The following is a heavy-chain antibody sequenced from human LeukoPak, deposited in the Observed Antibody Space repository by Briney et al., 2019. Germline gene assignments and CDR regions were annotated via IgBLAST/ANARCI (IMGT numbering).Heavy chain of an antibody. CDR1: GFPFSNYA. Sequence: GGSLRLSCAASGFPFSNYAMTWVRQAPGKGLEWVSAISSSGSATYYADSVKGRFTISRDNSKNTLYLQMNNLRAEDTAVYYCARDRVPDYWGQGTLVTVSS. CDR3: ARDRVPDY. J-gene: IGHJ4*02. CDR2: ISSSGSAT. D-gene: IGHD3-10*01. V-gene: IGHV3-23*01.